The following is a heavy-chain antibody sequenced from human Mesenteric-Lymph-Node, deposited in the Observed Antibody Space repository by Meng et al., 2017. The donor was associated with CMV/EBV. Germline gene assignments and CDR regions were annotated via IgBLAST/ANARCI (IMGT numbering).Heavy chain of an antibody. J-gene: IGHJ4*02. D-gene: IGHD6-19*01. CDR1: GGSISSYY. Sequence: SETLSLTCTVSGGSISSYYWSWIRQPPGKGLEWIGSIYYTGSTNHNPSLESRVTISVDTSKNQFSLKLSSVTAADTAVYYCARAPRAGIAVRSFDYWGQGTPVTVSS. CDR2: IYYTGST. V-gene: IGHV4-59*01. CDR3: ARAPRAGIAVRSFDY.